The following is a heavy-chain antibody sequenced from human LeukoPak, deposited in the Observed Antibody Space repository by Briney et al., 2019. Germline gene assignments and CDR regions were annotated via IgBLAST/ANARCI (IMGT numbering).Heavy chain of an antibody. CDR3: ARAAYDSSGYLTL. CDR2: MSNDGNT. CDR1: GFTISTYP. Sequence: GGSLRLSCAASGFTISTYPIHWVRQAPGKGLEWVAVMSNDGNTYYADSVKGRFTISRDNSKSMLYLQLNSLRAEDSAVYRCARAAYDSSGYLTLWGQGTLVTVSS. D-gene: IGHD3-22*01. V-gene: IGHV3-30-3*01. J-gene: IGHJ4*02.